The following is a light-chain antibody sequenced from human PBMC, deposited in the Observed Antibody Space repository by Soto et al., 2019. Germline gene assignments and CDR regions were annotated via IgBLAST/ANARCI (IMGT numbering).Light chain of an antibody. V-gene: IGKV3-20*01. J-gene: IGKJ4*01. CDR1: QSVSSN. Sequence: EIVLTQSPGTLSLSPVERATLSCRASQSVSSNLAWYQQKPGQAPRLLIYGASTRATGIPDRFSGSGSGTDFTLTISRLEPEDFAVYYCQQYGTSPLTFGGGTKVDIK. CDR2: GAS. CDR3: QQYGTSPLT.